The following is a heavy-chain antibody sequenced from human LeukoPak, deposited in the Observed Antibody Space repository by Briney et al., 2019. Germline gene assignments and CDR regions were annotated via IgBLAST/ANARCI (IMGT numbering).Heavy chain of an antibody. CDR3: ARVDTATVYYYYYMDV. Sequence: PSETLSLTCTVSGGSISNYYWTWIRQPPGKGLEWIGFISYSGNTNYNPSLKSRVTISVDTSKNQFSLKLSSVTAADTAVYYCARVDTATVYYYYYMDVWGKGTTVTVSS. D-gene: IGHD5-18*01. CDR1: GGSISNYY. CDR2: ISYSGNT. V-gene: IGHV4-59*08. J-gene: IGHJ6*03.